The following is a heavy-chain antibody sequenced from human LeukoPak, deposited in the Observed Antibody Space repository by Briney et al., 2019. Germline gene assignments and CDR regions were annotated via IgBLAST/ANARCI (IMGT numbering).Heavy chain of an antibody. V-gene: IGHV4-4*07. CDR1: GASISSYY. D-gene: IGHD2-2*01. Sequence: SETLSLTCTVSGASISSYYWSWIRQPAGKGLEWIGRIYFSGSTNYNPSLKSRVTISVDTSKNQFSLKLSSVTAADTAVYYCARVQDPSTCSTSCPGGMDVWGKGTTVTVSS. J-gene: IGHJ6*04. CDR3: ARVQDPSTCSTSCPGGMDV. CDR2: IYFSGST.